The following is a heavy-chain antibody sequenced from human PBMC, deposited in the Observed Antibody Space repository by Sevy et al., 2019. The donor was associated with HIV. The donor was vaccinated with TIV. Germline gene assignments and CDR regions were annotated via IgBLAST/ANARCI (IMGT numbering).Heavy chain of an antibody. D-gene: IGHD4-17*01. CDR1: GFTFSDSA. V-gene: IGHV3-73*01. Sequence: GGSLRLSCAASGFTFSDSAMFWVRQASGKGLEWIGRIRGKANTYATALAASVKDRFTISRDDSKNTAYLQMNSLKAEDTAVYYCTCGYGRFDFWGQGTHVTVSS. CDR3: TCGYGRFDF. J-gene: IGHJ4*02. CDR2: IRGKANTYAT.